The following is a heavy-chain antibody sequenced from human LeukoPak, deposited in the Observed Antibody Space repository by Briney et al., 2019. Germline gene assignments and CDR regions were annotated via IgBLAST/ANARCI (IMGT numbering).Heavy chain of an antibody. D-gene: IGHD3-3*01. CDR1: GGSISCGNYF. Sequence: SETLSLXCTVSGGSISCGNYFWSWIRQPAGKGLEWIGRIYTSGSTNYNPSLKSRVTISVDTSKNQFSLKLSSVTAADTAVYYCARSPLEYDFWSGRHYYFDYWGQGTLVTVSS. V-gene: IGHV4-61*02. CDR3: ARSPLEYDFWSGRHYYFDY. CDR2: IYTSGST. J-gene: IGHJ4*02.